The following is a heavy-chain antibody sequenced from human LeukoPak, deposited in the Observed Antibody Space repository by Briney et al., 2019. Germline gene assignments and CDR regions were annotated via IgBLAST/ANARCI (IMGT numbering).Heavy chain of an antibody. Sequence: PSETLSLTCAVSGGSISSGGYSWSWIRQPPGRGLEWIGYIYHSGSTYYNPSLKSRVTISVDRSKNQFSLKLSSVTAADTAVYYCARSYGGNSVFVDYWGQGTLVTVSS. CDR1: GGSISSGGYS. CDR2: IYHSGST. D-gene: IGHD4-23*01. CDR3: ARSYGGNSVFVDY. J-gene: IGHJ4*02. V-gene: IGHV4-30-2*01.